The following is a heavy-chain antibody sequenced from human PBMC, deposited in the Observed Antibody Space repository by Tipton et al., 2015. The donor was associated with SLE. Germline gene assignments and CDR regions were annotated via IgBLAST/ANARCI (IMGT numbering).Heavy chain of an antibody. CDR1: GGSISSYY. CDR3: AREAATVNHDAFDI. CDR2: IDTSGST. Sequence: TLSLTCTVSGGSISSYYWSWIRQPPGKGLEWIGYIDTSGSTNYNPSLKSRVTISVDTSKNQFSLKLSSVTAADTAVYYCAREAATVNHDAFDIWGQGTMVTVSS. D-gene: IGHD4-17*01. V-gene: IGHV4-4*08. J-gene: IGHJ3*02.